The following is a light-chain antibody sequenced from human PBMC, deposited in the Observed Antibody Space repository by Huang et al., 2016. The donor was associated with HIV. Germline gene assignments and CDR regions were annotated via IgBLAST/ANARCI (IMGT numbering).Light chain of an antibody. Sequence: EIVLTQSPATLSLSPGEEATLSCRASQNLNTFLAWYQQKPGQAPRILIYNASNRATGIPPRFSGGGSGTDFNLTISSLKPEDFAIYYCQQRSSSLSFGGGTKVDFK. CDR3: QQRSSSLS. CDR2: NAS. J-gene: IGKJ4*01. CDR1: QNLNTF. V-gene: IGKV3-11*01.